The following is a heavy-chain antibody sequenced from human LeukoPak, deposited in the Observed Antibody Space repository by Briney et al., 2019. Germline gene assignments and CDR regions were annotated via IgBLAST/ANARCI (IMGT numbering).Heavy chain of an antibody. V-gene: IGHV4-39*01. CDR1: GGSISSSSYY. Sequence: SETLSLTCTVSGGSISSSSYYWGWIRQPPGKGLEWIGSIYYSGSTYYNPSLKSRVTISVDTSKNQFSLKLSSVTAADTAVYYCARIKPFFDYWGQGTLVTVSS. J-gene: IGHJ4*02. CDR3: ARIKPFFDY. CDR2: IYYSGST.